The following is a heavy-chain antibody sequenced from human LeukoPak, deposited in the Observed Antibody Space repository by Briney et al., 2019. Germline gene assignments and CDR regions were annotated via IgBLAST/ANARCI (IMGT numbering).Heavy chain of an antibody. D-gene: IGHD3-22*01. V-gene: IGHV3-20*04. CDR3: ARDLRVVITGSFDS. CDR1: GSSFDDYG. Sequence: GGSRRLSCAASGSSFDDYGLTWVRRAPGKGLEWVSGINWNGDSTDYADSVKGRFTISRDNAKNSLYLQMNSLRAEDTALYYCARDLRVVITGSFDSWGQGTLVTVSS. CDR2: INWNGDST. J-gene: IGHJ4*02.